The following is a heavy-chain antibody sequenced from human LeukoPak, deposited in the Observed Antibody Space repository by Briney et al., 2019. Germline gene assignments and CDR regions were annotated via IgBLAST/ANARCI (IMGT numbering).Heavy chain of an antibody. CDR3: ARDPAAGTFDY. Sequence: PGGSLRLSCAASGFTFSDYYMSWIRQAPGKGPEWVSYISSSGSTIYYADSVRGRFTISRDNAKNSLYLQMNSLRAEDTAVYYCARDPAAGTFDYWGQGTLVTVSS. CDR2: ISSSGSTI. J-gene: IGHJ4*02. V-gene: IGHV3-11*01. D-gene: IGHD6-13*01. CDR1: GFTFSDYY.